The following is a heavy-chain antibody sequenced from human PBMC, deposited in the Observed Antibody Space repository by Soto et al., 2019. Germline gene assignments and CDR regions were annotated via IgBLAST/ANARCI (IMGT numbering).Heavy chain of an antibody. V-gene: IGHV3-73*01. D-gene: IGHD3-9*01. CDR2: IRSKANSYAT. J-gene: IGHJ6*02. CDR1: GFTFSGSA. CDR3: TSRREVRYFDWLLEDTHMDV. Sequence: PGGSLRLSCAASGFTFSGSAMHWVRQASGKGPEWVGRIRSKANSYATAYAASVKGRFTISRDDSKNTAYLQMNSLKTEDTAVYYCTSRREVRYFDWLLEDTHMDVWGQGTTVTVSS.